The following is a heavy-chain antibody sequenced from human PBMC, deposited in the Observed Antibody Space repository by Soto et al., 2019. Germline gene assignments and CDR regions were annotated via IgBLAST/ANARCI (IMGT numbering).Heavy chain of an antibody. CDR1: GFNFITFS. CDR2: ISASSSSI. D-gene: IGHD1-20*01. CDR3: VRDAYNRDAFDI. Sequence: DVQLVESGGGLVKPGGSLRLSCAASGFNFITFSMNWVRQAPGKGLEWVSSISASSSSIYYAESVKGRFTVSRDNAKNSLYLQMNSLTAENTALCYCVRDAYNRDAFDIWGQGTTVTVSS. V-gene: IGHV3-21*01. J-gene: IGHJ3*02.